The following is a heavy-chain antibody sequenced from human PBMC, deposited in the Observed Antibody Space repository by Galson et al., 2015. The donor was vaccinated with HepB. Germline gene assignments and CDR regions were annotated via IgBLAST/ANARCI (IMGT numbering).Heavy chain of an antibody. Sequence: SVKVSCKASGYTFTSYYMHWVRQAPGQGLEWMGIINPSGGSTSYAQKFQGRVTMTRDTSTSTVYMELSSLRSEDTAVYYCASPAMVRGANDAFDIWGQVTMVTVSS. CDR1: GYTFTSYY. D-gene: IGHD3-10*01. CDR2: INPSGGST. CDR3: ASPAMVRGANDAFDI. J-gene: IGHJ3*02. V-gene: IGHV1-46*03.